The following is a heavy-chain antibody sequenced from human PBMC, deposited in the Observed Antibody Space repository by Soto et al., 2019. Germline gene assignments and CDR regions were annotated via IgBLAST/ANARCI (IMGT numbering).Heavy chain of an antibody. CDR1: GFTFSSYG. D-gene: IGHD4-17*01. CDR3: ARDRFTVTPGGYYGMDV. J-gene: IGHJ6*02. CDR2: IWYDGSNK. Sequence: QVQLVESGGGVVQPGRSLRLSCAASGFTFSSYGMHWVRQAPGKGLEWVAVIWYDGSNKYYADSVKGRFTISRDNSKNTRYLQMISLRAEDTAVYYCARDRFTVTPGGYYGMDVWGQGTTVTVSS. V-gene: IGHV3-33*01.